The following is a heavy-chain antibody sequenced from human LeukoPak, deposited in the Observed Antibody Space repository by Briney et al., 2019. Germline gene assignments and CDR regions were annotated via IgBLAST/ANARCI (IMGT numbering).Heavy chain of an antibody. V-gene: IGHV3-7*01. Sequence: PGGSLGLSCAASGFTFSSYWMSWVRQAPGKGLEWVANIKQDGSEKYYVDSVKGRFTISRDNAKNSLYLQMNSLRAEGTAVYYCARDVYYGDSTMLDYWGQGTLVTVSS. J-gene: IGHJ4*02. CDR3: ARDVYYGDSTMLDY. D-gene: IGHD4-17*01. CDR1: GFTFSSYW. CDR2: IKQDGSEK.